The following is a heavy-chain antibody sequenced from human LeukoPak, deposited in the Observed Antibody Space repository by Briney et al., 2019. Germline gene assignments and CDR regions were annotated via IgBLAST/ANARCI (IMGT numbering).Heavy chain of an antibody. CDR2: ISSSSSTI. V-gene: IGHV3-48*01. J-gene: IGHJ4*02. CDR3: ARDRRLGSSWDPYFDY. CDR1: GFTFSSYS. D-gene: IGHD6-13*01. Sequence: PGGSLRLSCAASGFTFSSYSMNWVRQAPGKGLEWVSYISSSSSTIYYADSVKGRFTISRDNAKNSLYLQMNSLRAEDTAVYYCARDRRLGSSWDPYFDYWGQGTLVTVSS.